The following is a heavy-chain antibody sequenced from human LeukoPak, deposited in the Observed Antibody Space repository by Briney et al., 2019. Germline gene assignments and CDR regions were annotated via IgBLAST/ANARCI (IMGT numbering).Heavy chain of an antibody. D-gene: IGHD3-9*01. V-gene: IGHV3-30*18. Sequence: GGSLRLSCAASGFTFSSYGMHWVRQAPGKGLEWVAVISYDGSNKYYADSVKGRFTISRDNSKNTLYLQMNSLRAEDTALYYCAKARGILTGYSPLDVWGQGTTVTVSS. CDR3: AKARGILTGYSPLDV. J-gene: IGHJ6*02. CDR1: GFTFSSYG. CDR2: ISYDGSNK.